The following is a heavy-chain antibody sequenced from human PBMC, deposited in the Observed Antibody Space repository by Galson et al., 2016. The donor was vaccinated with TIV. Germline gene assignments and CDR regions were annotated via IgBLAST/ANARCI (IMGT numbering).Heavy chain of an antibody. V-gene: IGHV3-33*01. D-gene: IGHD4/OR15-4a*01. CDR2: IWYDGSQK. J-gene: IGHJ4*02. CDR3: GRDLAWGANCVDQ. Sequence: SLRLSCAASGFTFSSSGMHWVRQAPGKGLEWVAVIWYDGSQKYYADSVKGRFIISRDRAKKTLYLQMNSLRVEDTAVYYCGRDLAWGANCVDQWDLGTRVTVTS. CDR1: GFTFSSSG.